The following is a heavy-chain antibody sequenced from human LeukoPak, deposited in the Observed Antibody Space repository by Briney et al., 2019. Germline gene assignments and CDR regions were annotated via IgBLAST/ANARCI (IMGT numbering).Heavy chain of an antibody. CDR2: IYHSGST. Sequence: SETLSLTCTVSGYSINSGYYWGWIRQPPGKGLEWIGNIYHSGSTYYNPSLKSRVTISVDTSKNQFSLKLSSVTAADTAVYYCASSVRDIVVVPAAIRYYYYYMDVWGKGTTVTVSS. V-gene: IGHV4-38-2*02. CDR3: ASSVRDIVVVPAAIRYYYYYMDV. CDR1: GYSINSGYY. D-gene: IGHD2-2*02. J-gene: IGHJ6*03.